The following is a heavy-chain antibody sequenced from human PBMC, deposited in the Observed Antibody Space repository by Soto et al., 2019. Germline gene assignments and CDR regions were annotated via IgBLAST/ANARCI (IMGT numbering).Heavy chain of an antibody. CDR3: ASANVDTAMVGY. V-gene: IGHV1-18*01. D-gene: IGHD5-18*01. CDR1: GYTFTSYG. Sequence: ASVKVSCQASGYTFTSYGISWVRQAPGQGLEWMGWISAYNGNTNYAQKLQGRVTMTTDTSTSTAYMELRSLRSDDTAVYYCASANVDTAMVGYWGQGTLVTVSS. J-gene: IGHJ4*02. CDR2: ISAYNGNT.